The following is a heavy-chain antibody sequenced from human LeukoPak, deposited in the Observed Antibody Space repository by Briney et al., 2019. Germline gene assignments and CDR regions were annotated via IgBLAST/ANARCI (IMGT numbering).Heavy chain of an antibody. J-gene: IGHJ6*03. CDR3: ARGAGYCSSTTCSDYYMDV. CDR1: GLTFSSYW. D-gene: IGHD2-2*01. CDR2: IKQDGSEK. Sequence: GGSLRLSCAASGLTFSSYWMSWVRQAPGKGLEWVANIKQDGSEKYYVESVKGRFTISRDNAKNSLYLQMNSLRAEDTAVYYCARGAGYCSSTTCSDYYMDVWGKGTTVTVSS. V-gene: IGHV3-7*01.